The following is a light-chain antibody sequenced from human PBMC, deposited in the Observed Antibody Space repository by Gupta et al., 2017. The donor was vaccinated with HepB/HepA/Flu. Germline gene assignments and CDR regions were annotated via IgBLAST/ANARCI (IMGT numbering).Light chain of an antibody. Sequence: EIVLTQSPGTLSLSPGERATLSCRASQSVSSSYLAWYQQKPGQAPRLLIYGASSRATGIPDRFSASGSGTDFTLTMSRLEPEDFAVYYCQQDAGSRLTFGQGTKVEIK. CDR3: QQDAGSRLT. J-gene: IGKJ1*01. CDR2: GAS. CDR1: QSVSSSY. V-gene: IGKV3-20*01.